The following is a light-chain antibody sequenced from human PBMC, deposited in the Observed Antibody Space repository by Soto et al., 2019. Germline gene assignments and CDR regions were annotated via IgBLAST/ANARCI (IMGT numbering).Light chain of an antibody. V-gene: IGKV1-9*01. J-gene: IGKJ1*01. CDR2: AAS. CDR3: QQYGSSPET. Sequence: IQLTQSPSSLSASVTDIVTITFLASQGISSYLAWYQQKPGKAPKLLIYAASTLQSGVPSRFSGSGSGTDFALTITSLQAEDFVVYYCQQYGSSPETFGQGTKVDIK. CDR1: QGISSY.